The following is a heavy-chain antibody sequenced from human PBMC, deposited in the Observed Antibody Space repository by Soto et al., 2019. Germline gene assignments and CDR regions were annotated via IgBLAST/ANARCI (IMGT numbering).Heavy chain of an antibody. CDR2: IYPGDSDT. CDR3: ARTAAAGKYYYGVDV. J-gene: IGHJ6*02. CDR1: GYSFTLYW. V-gene: IGHV5-51*01. D-gene: IGHD6-13*01. Sequence: GESLNISCTGSGYSFTLYWIGWVRQLTGKGLEWMGIIYPGDSDTRYSPSFQGQVTISADKSISTAYLQWSSLKASDTAMYYCARTAAAGKYYYGVDVWGQGTTVTVSS.